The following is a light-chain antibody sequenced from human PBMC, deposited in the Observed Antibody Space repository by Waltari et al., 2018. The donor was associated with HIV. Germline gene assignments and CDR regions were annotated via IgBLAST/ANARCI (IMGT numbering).Light chain of an antibody. CDR1: GSDIGLYDL. CDR2: GVS. J-gene: IGLJ2*01. Sequence: QSALTQPASLSGSPGQSITITCSGTGSDIGLYDLVSWYRQEPGKAPRLLISGVSNRPSELSRLFSGSKARTTASLTISALQADDEGDYYCSAYTMSGSLVFGGGTKLTVL. CDR3: SAYTMSGSLV. V-gene: IGLV2-14*01.